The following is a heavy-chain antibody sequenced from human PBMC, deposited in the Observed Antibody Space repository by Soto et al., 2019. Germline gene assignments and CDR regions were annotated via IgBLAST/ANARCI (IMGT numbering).Heavy chain of an antibody. CDR3: AKEPKYDFWSGYRYFDS. J-gene: IGHJ4*02. CDR1: GFTFSNYA. CDR2: MSGSGGST. V-gene: IGHV3-23*01. D-gene: IGHD3-3*01. Sequence: DVQLLESGGGLVQPGGSLRLSCTASGFTFSNYAMSWVRQAPGKGLEWVSSMSGSGGSTYYADSVKGRFTISRDNSKKTLDLHMSSLRAEDTAFYYFAKEPKYDFWSGYRYFDSWGQGSLVTVSS.